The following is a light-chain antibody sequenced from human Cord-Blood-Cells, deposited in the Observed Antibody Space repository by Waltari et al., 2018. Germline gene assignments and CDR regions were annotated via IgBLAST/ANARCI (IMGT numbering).Light chain of an antibody. CDR3: QQYGSSSIT. V-gene: IGKV3-20*01. J-gene: IGKJ5*01. CDR2: GAS. CDR1: QSVRGSY. Sequence: EIVLTQSPGTLSLSPGERATLPCRASQSVRGSYVAWYQQKPGQAPRLLIYGASSRATGIPDRFSGSGSGTDFTLTISRLEPEDFAVYYCQQYGSSSITFGQGTRLEIK.